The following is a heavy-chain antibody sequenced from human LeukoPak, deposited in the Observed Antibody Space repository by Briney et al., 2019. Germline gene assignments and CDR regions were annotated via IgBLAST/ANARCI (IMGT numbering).Heavy chain of an antibody. J-gene: IGHJ4*02. CDR2: ISSNGGST. CDR3: ARDRGTTSIDH. V-gene: IGHV3-64D*06. D-gene: IGHD1-1*01. CDR1: GFTFSNYA. Sequence: PGGSLRLSCSASGFTFSNYAMHWVRQAPGKGLEYVSAISSNGGSTYYADSVKGRFTISRDNSKNTLYLQMSSLRAEDTAVYYCARDRGTTSIDHWGQGTLVTVSS.